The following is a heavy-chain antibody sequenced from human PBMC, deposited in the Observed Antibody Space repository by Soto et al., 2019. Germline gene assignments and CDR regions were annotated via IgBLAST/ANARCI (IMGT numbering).Heavy chain of an antibody. D-gene: IGHD3-3*01. CDR1: GFTFSSYS. J-gene: IGHJ6*02. Sequence: GGSLRLSCAASGFTFSSYSMNWVRQAPGKGLEWVSSISSSSSYIYYADSVKGRFTISRDNAKNSLYLQMNSLRAEDTAVYYCARDLRITIFGVVIYDTRGHYYGMDVWGQGTTVTVSS. CDR3: ARDLRITIFGVVIYDTRGHYYGMDV. CDR2: ISSSSSYI. V-gene: IGHV3-21*01.